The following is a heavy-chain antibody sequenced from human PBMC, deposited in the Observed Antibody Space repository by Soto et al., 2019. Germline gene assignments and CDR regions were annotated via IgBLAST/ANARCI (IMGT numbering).Heavy chain of an antibody. CDR3: ASSTPGYYYGMDV. Sequence: GEALKISCKGSGYSFTRYWNSWVRQLPGKGLERMGRIDPSDSYTNYSPSFQGHLTNFAANSISTEYLQLSSLKASDAAMYYCASSTPGYYYGMDVWGQGITVTVSS. CDR1: GYSFTRYW. V-gene: IGHV5-10-1*01. J-gene: IGHJ6*02. CDR2: IDPSDSYT.